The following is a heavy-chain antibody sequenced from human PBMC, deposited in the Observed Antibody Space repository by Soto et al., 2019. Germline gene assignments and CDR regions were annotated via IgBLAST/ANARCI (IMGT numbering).Heavy chain of an antibody. Sequence: EVQLVESGGGLVQPGGSLRLSCAASGFTFSSYWMSWVRQAPGKGLEWVANIKQDGSEKYYVDSVKGRFTISRDNAKNSLYLQMNSLRAEDTAVYYCARDLIVATIGDRDYWGQGTLVTVSS. CDR3: ARDLIVATIGDRDY. J-gene: IGHJ4*02. D-gene: IGHD5-12*01. CDR2: IKQDGSEK. V-gene: IGHV3-7*01. CDR1: GFTFSSYW.